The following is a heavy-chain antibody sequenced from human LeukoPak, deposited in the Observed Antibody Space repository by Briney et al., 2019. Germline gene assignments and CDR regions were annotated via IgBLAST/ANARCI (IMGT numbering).Heavy chain of an antibody. Sequence: SETLSLTCAVSGGSISSSNWWSWVRQPPGKGLEWIGEIYHSGSTNYNPSLKSRVTISVDKSKNQFSLKLSSVTAADTAVYYCASARDFGWEGMWNWGQGTLVTVSS. CDR2: IYHSGST. D-gene: IGHD6-19*01. J-gene: IGHJ4*02. CDR3: ASARDFGWEGMWN. CDR1: GGSISSSNW. V-gene: IGHV4-4*02.